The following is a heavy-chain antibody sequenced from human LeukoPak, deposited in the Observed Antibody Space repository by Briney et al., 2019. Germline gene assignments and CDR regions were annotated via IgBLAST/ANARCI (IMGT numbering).Heavy chain of an antibody. CDR3: AKGIAAAGNPRAIDYFDY. V-gene: IGHV3-23*01. CDR1: GFTLSSYA. D-gene: IGHD6-13*01. J-gene: IGHJ4*02. CDR2: ISDTGNT. Sequence: GGSLRLSCAASGFTLSSYAMSWVRQAPGKGLEWVSAISDTGNTYRADSVKGRFTISRDSSKNTLFLQMNRLRPEDAAVYYCAKGIAAAGNPRAIDYFDYWGQGTLVTVSS.